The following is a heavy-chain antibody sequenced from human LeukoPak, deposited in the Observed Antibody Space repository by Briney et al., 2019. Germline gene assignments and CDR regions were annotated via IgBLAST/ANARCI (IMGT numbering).Heavy chain of an antibody. CDR3: ARDRSYYTFDY. CDR2: MHHSGST. J-gene: IGHJ4*02. Sequence: LETLSLTRAVSGYSISTDYHWGWIRQPPGKGLEWIGSMHHSGSTYYNPSLKSRVTISVDTSKNQVSLKLNSVTAADTAVYYCARDRSYYTFDYWGQGTLVTVSA. V-gene: IGHV4-38-2*02. D-gene: IGHD3-10*01. CDR1: GYSISTDYH.